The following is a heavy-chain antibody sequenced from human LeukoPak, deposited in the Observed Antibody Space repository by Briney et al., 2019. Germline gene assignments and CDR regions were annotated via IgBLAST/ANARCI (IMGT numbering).Heavy chain of an antibody. CDR2: IIPILGIA. CDR3: ARASIAARTGFDY. J-gene: IGHJ4*02. Sequence: SVKVSCKASRGTFSSYTISWVRQAPGQGLEWMGRIIPILGIANYAQKFQGRVTITADKSTSTAYMELSSLRSEDTAVYYCARASIAARTGFDYWGQGTLVTVSS. D-gene: IGHD6-6*01. V-gene: IGHV1-69*02. CDR1: RGTFSSYT.